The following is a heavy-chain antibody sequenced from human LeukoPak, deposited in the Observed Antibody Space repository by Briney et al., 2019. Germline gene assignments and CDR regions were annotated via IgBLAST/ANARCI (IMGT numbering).Heavy chain of an antibody. CDR3: ARGGGDTIFGVVIISPLTDYYYYYYMDV. CDR1: GFTFTTYA. V-gene: IGHV7-4-1*02. J-gene: IGHJ6*03. Sequence: GASVKVSCKASGFTFTTYAMNWVRQAPGQGLEWMGWINTNTGNPTHAQGFTGRFVFSLDTSVSTAYLQISSLKAEDTAVYYCARGGGDTIFGVVIISPLTDYYYYYYMDVWGKGTTVTVSS. D-gene: IGHD3-3*01. CDR2: INTNTGNP.